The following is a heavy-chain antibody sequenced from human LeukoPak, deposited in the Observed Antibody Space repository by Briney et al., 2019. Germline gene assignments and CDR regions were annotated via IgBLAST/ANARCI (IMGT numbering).Heavy chain of an antibody. Sequence: GGSLRLSCAASGFTFSSYAMSWVRQAPGKGLEWVSAISGSGGSTYYADSVKGRFTISRDNSKNTLYLQMNSLRAEDTAVYCCAKDSDYSSSSFDYWGQGTLVTVSS. CDR3: AKDSDYSSSSFDY. CDR2: ISGSGGST. D-gene: IGHD6-6*01. J-gene: IGHJ4*02. V-gene: IGHV3-23*01. CDR1: GFTFSSYA.